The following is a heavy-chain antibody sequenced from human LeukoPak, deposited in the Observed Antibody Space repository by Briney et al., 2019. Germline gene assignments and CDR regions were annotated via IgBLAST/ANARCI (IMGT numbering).Heavy chain of an antibody. CDR3: ARGDPSGRPGIGLDY. Sequence: PSETLSLTCAVYGGSFSGYYCNWIRQPPGKGLEWIGEITHSGSTNYNPSLESRVAISVDTSKNQFSQMVNSVTAADTAVYYCARGDPSGRPGIGLDYWGQGTLVTVSS. V-gene: IGHV4-34*01. CDR2: ITHSGST. CDR1: GGSFSGYY. D-gene: IGHD1-26*01. J-gene: IGHJ4*02.